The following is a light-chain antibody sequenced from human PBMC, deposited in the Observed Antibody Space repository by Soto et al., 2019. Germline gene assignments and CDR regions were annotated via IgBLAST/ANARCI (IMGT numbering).Light chain of an antibody. CDR3: QQYYSTPRT. CDR1: QSVLYSSNNKNY. J-gene: IGKJ2*01. V-gene: IGKV4-1*01. Sequence: DIVMTQSPDSLAVSLGERATINCKSSQSVLYSSNNKNYLAWYQQKPVQPPTLLIYWASTRESGVPDRFSGSGSGTDFTLTISSLQAEDVAVYYCQQYYSTPRTFGQGTKLEIK. CDR2: WAS.